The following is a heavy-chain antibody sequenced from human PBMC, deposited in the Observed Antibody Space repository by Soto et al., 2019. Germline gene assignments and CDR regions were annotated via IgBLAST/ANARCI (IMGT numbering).Heavy chain of an antibody. CDR3: ARSPMAVAGTNDAFDI. CDR2: TYYRSKWYN. J-gene: IGHJ3*02. Sequence: KQSQTLSLTCAISGDSVSSNSAAWNWIRQSPSRGLEWLGRTYYRSKWYNDYAVSVKSRITINPDTSKNQFSLQLNSVTPEDTAVYYCARSPMAVAGTNDAFDIWGQGTMVTVSS. CDR1: GDSVSSNSAA. D-gene: IGHD6-19*01. V-gene: IGHV6-1*01.